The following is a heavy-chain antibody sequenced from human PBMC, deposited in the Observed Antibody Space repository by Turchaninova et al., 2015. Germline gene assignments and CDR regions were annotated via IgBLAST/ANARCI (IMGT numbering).Heavy chain of an antibody. CDR1: GFSLSTSGVG. CDR2: IYWDDDK. V-gene: IGHV2-5*02. D-gene: IGHD2-15*01. CDR3: ARRSGGSCYDY. Sequence: QITLKESGPTLVKPTQTLTLTCTFSGFSLSTSGVGVGWIRQPPGKALEWLALIYWDDDKRFSPSLKSRLPLTKDPSKNQVVLKITNMDPVETATYYCARRSGGSCYDYWGQGTLVTVSS. J-gene: IGHJ4*02.